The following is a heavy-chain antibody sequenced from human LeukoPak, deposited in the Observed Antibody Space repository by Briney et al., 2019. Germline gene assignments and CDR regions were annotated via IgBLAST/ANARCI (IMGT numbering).Heavy chain of an antibody. J-gene: IGHJ6*03. CDR2: INPSGGST. V-gene: IGHV1-46*01. CDR1: GYTFTSYY. Sequence: ASVKVSCKASGYTFTSYYMHWVRQAPGQGLEWMGIINPSGGSTSYAQKFQGRVTMTRDTSTSTVYMELSSLRSEDTAVYYCANLFEGYNSSSHHNYYMEVWGKGTTVTVSS. D-gene: IGHD6-6*01. CDR3: ANLFEGYNSSSHHNYYMEV.